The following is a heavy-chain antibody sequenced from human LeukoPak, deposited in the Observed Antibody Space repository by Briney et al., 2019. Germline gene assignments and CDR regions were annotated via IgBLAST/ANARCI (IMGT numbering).Heavy chain of an antibody. D-gene: IGHD3-3*01. CDR3: ARVSHYDFWSGRYYFDY. CDR2: IYCSGST. Sequence: SETLSLTCTASGGSISSGGYYWSWIRQHPGKGLEWIGYIYCSGSTYYNPSLKSRVTISVDTSKNQFSLKLSSVTAADTAVYYCARVSHYDFWSGRYYFDYWGQGTLVTVSS. CDR1: GGSISSGGYY. V-gene: IGHV4-31*03. J-gene: IGHJ4*02.